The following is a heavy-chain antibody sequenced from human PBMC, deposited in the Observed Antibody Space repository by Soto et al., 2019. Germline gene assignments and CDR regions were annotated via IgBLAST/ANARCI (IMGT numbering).Heavy chain of an antibody. CDR2: IYYSGST. Sequence: SETLSLTCTVSGGSISSYYWSWIRQPPGKGLEWIGYIYYSGSTNYNPSLKSRVTISVDTSKNQFSLKLSSVTAADTAVYYCARVKGGGQITFGGVIVRFDAFDIWGQGTMVTVSS. CDR1: GGSISSYY. V-gene: IGHV4-59*01. J-gene: IGHJ3*02. CDR3: ARVKGGGQITFGGVIVRFDAFDI. D-gene: IGHD3-16*02.